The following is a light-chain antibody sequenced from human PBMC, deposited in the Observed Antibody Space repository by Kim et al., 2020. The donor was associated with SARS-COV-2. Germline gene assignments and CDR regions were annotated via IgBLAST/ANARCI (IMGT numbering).Light chain of an antibody. CDR1: KSVLYSSNNKNY. V-gene: IGKV4-1*01. CDR2: WAS. Sequence: RATINCKSSKSVLYSSNNKNYLAWYQQKPGQPPKLLIYWASTRESGVPDRFSGSGSGTDFTLTISSLQAEDVAVYYCQQYYSTPYTFGQGTKLEIK. J-gene: IGKJ2*01. CDR3: QQYYSTPYT.